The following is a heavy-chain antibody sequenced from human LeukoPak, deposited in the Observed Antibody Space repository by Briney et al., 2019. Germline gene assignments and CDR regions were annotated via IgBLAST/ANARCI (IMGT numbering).Heavy chain of an antibody. J-gene: IGHJ6*02. Sequence: GGSLRLSCAASGFTFSSYWMHWVRQAPGKGLEWVSAISGSGGSTYYADSVKGRFTISRDSSKNTLYLQMNSLRAEDTAVYYCAKDPSSTSPMDVWGQGTTVTVSS. CDR3: AKDPSSTSPMDV. CDR1: GFTFSSYW. D-gene: IGHD2-2*01. CDR2: ISGSGGST. V-gene: IGHV3-23*01.